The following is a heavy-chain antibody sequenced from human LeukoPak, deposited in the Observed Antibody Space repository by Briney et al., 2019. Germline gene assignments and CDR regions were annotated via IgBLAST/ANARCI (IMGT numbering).Heavy chain of an antibody. D-gene: IGHD6-19*01. CDR3: ATISYSSGWYPLYYYYYGMDV. CDR2: ISSSSSTI. Sequence: GGSLRLSCAASGFTFSSYSMNWVRQAPGKGLEWVSYISSSSSTIYYADSVKGRFTISRDNAKNSLYLQMNSLRAEDTAVYYCATISYSSGWYPLYYYYYGMDVWGQGTTVTVSS. V-gene: IGHV3-48*04. J-gene: IGHJ6*02. CDR1: GFTFSSYS.